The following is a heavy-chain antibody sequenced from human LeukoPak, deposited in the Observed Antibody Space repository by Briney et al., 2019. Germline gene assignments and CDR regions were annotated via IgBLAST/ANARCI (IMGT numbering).Heavy chain of an antibody. J-gene: IGHJ4*02. CDR2: IWNDGSNK. CDR3: ARAGYGDPPFDF. Sequence: GGSLRLSCAASGVTFSNYGMHWVRQAPGKGLGWVAAIWNDGSNKYYGDSVKGRFTISRDTSKNTQYLQMNTLRAEDTAAYYCARAGYGDPPFDFWGQGTLVTVSS. CDR1: GVTFSNYG. V-gene: IGHV3-33*01. D-gene: IGHD4-17*01.